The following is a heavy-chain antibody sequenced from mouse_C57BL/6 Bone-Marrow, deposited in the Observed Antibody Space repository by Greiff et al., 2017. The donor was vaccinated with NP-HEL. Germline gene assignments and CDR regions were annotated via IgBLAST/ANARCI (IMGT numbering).Heavy chain of an antibody. J-gene: IGHJ3*01. Sequence: EVMLVESGGDLVKPGGSLKLSCAASGFTFSSYGMSWVRQTPDKRLEWVATISSGGSYTYYPDSVKGRFTISRDNAKNTLYLQMSSLKSEDTAMYYCARRLLSHWGQGTLVTVSA. CDR1: GFTFSSYG. CDR3: ARRLLSH. D-gene: IGHD2-3*01. V-gene: IGHV5-6*02. CDR2: ISSGGSYT.